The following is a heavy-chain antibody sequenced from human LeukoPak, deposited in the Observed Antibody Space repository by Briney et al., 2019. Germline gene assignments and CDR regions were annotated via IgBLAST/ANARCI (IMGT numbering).Heavy chain of an antibody. V-gene: IGHV4-39*07. CDR3: ARGGYYGSGNDFRFDP. D-gene: IGHD3-10*01. CDR1: GGSISTSTYY. Sequence: SETLSLTCTVSGGSISTSTYYWGWVRQPPGKGLEWIGSFYYSGATYYNPSLKSRVTISEDTSVNQFSLRLSSVTAADTAIYYCARGGYYGSGNDFRFDPWGQGTLVTVSS. CDR2: FYYSGAT. J-gene: IGHJ5*02.